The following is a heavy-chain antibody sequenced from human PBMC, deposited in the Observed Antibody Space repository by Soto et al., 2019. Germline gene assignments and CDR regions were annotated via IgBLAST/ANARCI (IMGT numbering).Heavy chain of an antibody. CDR3: AKAGLIDGGFRQWLFPHLDY. CDR1: GFTFSSYA. V-gene: IGHV3-23*01. Sequence: HPGGSLRLSCAASGFTFSSYAMSWVRQAPGKGLEWVSAISGSGGSTYYADSVKGRFTISRDNSKNTLYLQMNSLRAEDTAVYYCAKAGLIDGGFRQWLFPHLDYWGQGTLVTVSS. J-gene: IGHJ4*02. CDR2: ISGSGGST. D-gene: IGHD3-22*01.